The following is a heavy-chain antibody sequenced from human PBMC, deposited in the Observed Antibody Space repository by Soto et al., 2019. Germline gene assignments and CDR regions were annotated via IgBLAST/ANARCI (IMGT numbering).Heavy chain of an antibody. J-gene: IGHJ5*02. CDR3: AREGRAAYDDFWREAGNWFDP. Sequence: SETLSLTCTVSGGSVSSGGYYWSWIRQHPGKGLEWIGYIDYSGSTYYNPSLKSRITISVDTSKTQFSLKLSSVTAAATAVYYCAREGRAAYDDFWREAGNWFDPWGQGTLVTVSS. CDR1: GGSVSSGGYY. D-gene: IGHD3-3*01. CDR2: IDYSGST. V-gene: IGHV4-31*03.